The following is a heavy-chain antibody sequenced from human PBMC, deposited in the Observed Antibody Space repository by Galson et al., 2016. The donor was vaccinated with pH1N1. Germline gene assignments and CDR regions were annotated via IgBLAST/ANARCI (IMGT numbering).Heavy chain of an antibody. CDR2: VHPRAGVT. Sequence: SVKVSCKAFGYSFTDFYIHWVRQAPGQGLEWMGLVHPRAGVTKVAQRVQGRLTIIADESTSTAYMELSSLTSDDSAVYYCARGKGYMLPYTWFDPWGQGTLVIVSS. J-gene: IGHJ5*02. D-gene: IGHD1-1*01. CDR1: GYSFTDFY. V-gene: IGHV1-46*01. CDR3: ARGKGYMLPYTWFDP.